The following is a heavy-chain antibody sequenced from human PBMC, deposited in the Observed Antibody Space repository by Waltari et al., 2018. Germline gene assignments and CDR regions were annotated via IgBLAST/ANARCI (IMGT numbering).Heavy chain of an antibody. D-gene: IGHD3-22*01. CDR1: GGSISSSSYY. CDR2: IYYSGST. J-gene: IGHJ3*02. Sequence: QLQLQESGPGLVKPSETLSLTCTVPGGSISSSSYYWGWIRQPPGKGLEWIGSIYYSGSTYYNPSLKSRVTISVDTSKNQFSLKLSSVTAADTAVYYCARARITMIVPDAFDIWGQGTMVTVSS. V-gene: IGHV4-39*07. CDR3: ARARITMIVPDAFDI.